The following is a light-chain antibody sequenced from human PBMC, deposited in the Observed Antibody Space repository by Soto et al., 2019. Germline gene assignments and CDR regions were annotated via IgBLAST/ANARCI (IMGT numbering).Light chain of an antibody. V-gene: IGKV3-20*01. Sequence: EIVLTQSPGTLSLSPGERATLSCRASQSINNRYLAWYQQKPGQAPRLLIYAASSRATGIPDRFSGSGSGTDFTLTIIRLEPEDFAAYYCQQFGSSPGFTFGPGTKVDIK. CDR3: QQFGSSPGFT. CDR2: AAS. J-gene: IGKJ3*01. CDR1: QSINNRY.